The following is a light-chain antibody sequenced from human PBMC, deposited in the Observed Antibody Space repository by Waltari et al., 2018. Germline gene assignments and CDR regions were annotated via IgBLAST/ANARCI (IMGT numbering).Light chain of an antibody. CDR2: ATS. V-gene: IGKV1-39*01. CDR1: QSINIY. J-gene: IGKJ1*01. CDR3: QQSYDFPRT. Sequence: DIQVTQSPSSLSASVGDRVTITCRASQSINIYLNWYQQKSGKAPKLLIYATSNLQSGVPSRVSGGTSGTDFTLTISGVQPEDFATYYCQQSYDFPRTFGQGTKVEMK.